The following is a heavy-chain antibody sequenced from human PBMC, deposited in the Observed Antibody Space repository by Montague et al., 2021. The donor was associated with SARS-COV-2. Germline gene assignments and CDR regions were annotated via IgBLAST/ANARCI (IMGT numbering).Heavy chain of an antibody. Sequence: SLRLSCAASGFTASSNYMSWVRQAPGKGLEWVSIIYSGGSTYYADSVKGRFTISRHNSKNTLYLQMNSLRAEDTAVYYCAREIAAAAYGWNWFDPWGQGTLVTVSS. J-gene: IGHJ5*02. D-gene: IGHD6-13*01. V-gene: IGHV3-53*04. CDR2: IYSGGST. CDR3: AREIAAAAYGWNWFDP. CDR1: GFTASSNY.